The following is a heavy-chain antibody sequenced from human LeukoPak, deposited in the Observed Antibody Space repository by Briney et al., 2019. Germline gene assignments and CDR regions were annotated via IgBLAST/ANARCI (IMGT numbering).Heavy chain of an antibody. Sequence: GGSLRLSCAASGFTFSSYWMHWVRQAPGKGLVWVSRINSDGSSTSYADSVKGRFTISRDNAKNTLYLQMNSLKSEDTAVYYCPTSGSGRKFDYWGQGILVTVSS. CDR2: INSDGSST. V-gene: IGHV3-74*01. CDR1: GFTFSSYW. D-gene: IGHD3-10*01. J-gene: IGHJ4*02. CDR3: PTSGSGRKFDY.